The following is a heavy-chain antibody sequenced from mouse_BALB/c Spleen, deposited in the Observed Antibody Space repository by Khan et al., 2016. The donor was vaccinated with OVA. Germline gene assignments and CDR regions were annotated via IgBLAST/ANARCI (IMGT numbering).Heavy chain of an antibody. CDR1: GYSITSGYA. J-gene: IGHJ4*01. CDR2: ISYSGIT. CDR3: ARKNYYGYAMDY. D-gene: IGHD1-1*01. Sequence: EVQLRESGPGLVKPSQSLSLTCTVTGYSITSGYAWNWIRQFPGNKLEWMGYISYSGITSYNPSLRSRISITRDTSKNQFFLQLNSVTTEDTATYYCARKNYYGYAMDYWGQGTSVTVSS. V-gene: IGHV3-2*02.